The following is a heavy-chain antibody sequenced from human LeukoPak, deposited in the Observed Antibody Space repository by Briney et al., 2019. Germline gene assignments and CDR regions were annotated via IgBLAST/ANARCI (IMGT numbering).Heavy chain of an antibody. J-gene: IGHJ4*02. CDR1: GFSLSTRGVA. Sequence: SAPTLVKPTQTLTLTCTFSGFSLSTRGVAVGWIRQPPGKALEWLALIFWDNDKRYSPSLESRLTITKDTSKNQVLLTMTNVDPVDTAAYYCVQRIGRGARPFDYWGQGTLVTVSS. V-gene: IGHV2-5*02. CDR2: IFWDNDK. D-gene: IGHD1-26*01. CDR3: VQRIGRGARPFDY.